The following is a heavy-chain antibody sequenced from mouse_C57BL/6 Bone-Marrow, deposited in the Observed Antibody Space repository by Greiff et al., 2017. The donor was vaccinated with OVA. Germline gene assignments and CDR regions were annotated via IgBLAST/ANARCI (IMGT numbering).Heavy chain of an antibody. V-gene: IGHV5-9*01. CDR2: ISGGGGNT. CDR3: ARQGGRLLRSYWYFDV. CDR1: GFTFSSYT. J-gene: IGHJ1*03. D-gene: IGHD1-1*01. Sequence: DVMLVESGGGLVKPGGSLKLSCAASGFTFSSYTMSWVRQTPEKRLEWVATISGGGGNTYYPDSVKGRFTISRDNAKNTLYLQMSSLRSEDTALYYGARQGGRLLRSYWYFDVWGTGTTVTVSS.